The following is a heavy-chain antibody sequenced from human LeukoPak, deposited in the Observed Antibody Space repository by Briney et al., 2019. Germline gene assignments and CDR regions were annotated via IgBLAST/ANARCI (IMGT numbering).Heavy chain of an antibody. CDR2: ISYDGSNK. V-gene: IGHV3-30*04. D-gene: IGHD3-10*01. CDR1: GVTFSSYA. CDR3: ARGVRGVITWFDP. Sequence: PGRSLRLSCAASGVTFSSYAMHWVRQAPGKGLEWGAVISYDGSNKYYADSVKGRFTISRDNSKNTLHLQMNSPRADDTAVYYCARGVRGVITWFDPWGQGTLVIVSS. J-gene: IGHJ5*02.